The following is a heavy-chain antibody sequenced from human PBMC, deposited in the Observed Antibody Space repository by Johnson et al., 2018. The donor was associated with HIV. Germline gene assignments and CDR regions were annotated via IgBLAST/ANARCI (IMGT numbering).Heavy chain of an antibody. J-gene: IGHJ3*02. V-gene: IGHV3-20*04. CDR3: ARRDSGSLSFDI. CDR2: INWNGGSP. CDR1: RFIFDDYG. D-gene: IGHD1-26*01. Sequence: VKLVESGGGVLRPGGSLRLSCEAFRFIFDDYGLSWVRQAPGKGLEWVSVINWNGGSPGYADSVQGRCTISRDNGKNSLYLQMNNLRAEETALYYCARRDSGSLSFDIWGQGTMVTVSS.